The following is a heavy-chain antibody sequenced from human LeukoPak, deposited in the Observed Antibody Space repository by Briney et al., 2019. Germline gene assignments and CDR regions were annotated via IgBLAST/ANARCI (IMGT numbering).Heavy chain of an antibody. V-gene: IGHV4-59*08. J-gene: IGHJ5*02. D-gene: IGHD5-12*01. CDR2: IYYSGST. CDR3: ARHVDLNWFDP. CDR1: GGSISSYY. Sequence: SETLSLTCTVSGGSISSYYWSWIRQPPGKGLEWIGYIYYSGSTNYNPSLKSRVTVSVDTSKNQFSLKLSSVTAADTAVYYCARHVDLNWFDPWGQGTLVTVSS.